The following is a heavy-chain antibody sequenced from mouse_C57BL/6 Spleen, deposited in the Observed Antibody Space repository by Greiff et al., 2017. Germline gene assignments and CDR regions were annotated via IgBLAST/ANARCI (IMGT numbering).Heavy chain of an antibody. D-gene: IGHD2-3*01. CDR2: INPNNGGT. CDR1: GYTFTDYN. CDR3: ARGAYDGYYFYAMDY. J-gene: IGHJ4*01. Sequence: VQLQQSGPELVKPGASVKMSCKASGYTFTDYNMHWVKQSPGKSLEWIGYINPNNGGTSYNQKFKGKATLTVNKSSSTAYMELRSLTSEDSAVYYCARGAYDGYYFYAMDYWGQGTSVTVSS. V-gene: IGHV1-22*01.